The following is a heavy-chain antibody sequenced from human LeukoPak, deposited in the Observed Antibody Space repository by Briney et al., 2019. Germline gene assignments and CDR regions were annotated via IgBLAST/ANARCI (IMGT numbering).Heavy chain of an antibody. D-gene: IGHD2-15*01. J-gene: IGHJ6*03. CDR1: GGSFSGYY. Sequence: PSETLSLTCAVYGGSFSGYYWSWIRQPPGKGLEWIGEINHSGSTNYNPPLKSRVTISVDTSKNQFSLKLSSVTAADTAVYYCARGYCSGGSCYFHYYYMDVWGKGTTVTVSS. CDR2: INHSGST. V-gene: IGHV4-34*01. CDR3: ARGYCSGGSCYFHYYYMDV.